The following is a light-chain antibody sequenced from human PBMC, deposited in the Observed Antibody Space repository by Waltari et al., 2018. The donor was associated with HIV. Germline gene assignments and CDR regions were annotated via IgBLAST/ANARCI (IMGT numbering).Light chain of an antibody. J-gene: IGLJ2*01. CDR1: SSNIGAGYD. Sequence: QSVLTQPPSVSGAPGQRVTISCTGSSSNIGAGYDVHWYQQLPGTAPKLLISGNSNRPSGVPDRFSGSKSGTSASLAITGLQAEDEADYYCQSYDSSLSAVVVGGGTKLTVL. V-gene: IGLV1-40*01. CDR3: QSYDSSLSAVV. CDR2: GNS.